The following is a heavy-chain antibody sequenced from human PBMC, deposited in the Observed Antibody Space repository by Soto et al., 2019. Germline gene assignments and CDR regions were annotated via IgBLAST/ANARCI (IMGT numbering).Heavy chain of an antibody. CDR2: ISGSDDST. Sequence: EVQLLESGGGLVQPGESLRLSCAASGFTFSSYAMSWVRQAPGKGLEWVSVISGSDDSTYYADSVKGRFTISRDNSKNTLYLKMNSLRAEDTAVSYCAKRSRSSTFDYWGQGTLVTVSS. J-gene: IGHJ4*02. V-gene: IGHV3-23*01. CDR3: AKRSRSSTFDY. D-gene: IGHD6-6*01. CDR1: GFTFSSYA.